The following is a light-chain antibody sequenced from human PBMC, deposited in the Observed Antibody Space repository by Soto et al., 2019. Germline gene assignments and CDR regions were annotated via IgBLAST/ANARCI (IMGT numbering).Light chain of an antibody. J-gene: IGKJ2*01. CDR2: SAS. CDR3: LQHADYPFT. V-gene: IGKV1-17*01. CDR1: QDLRHA. Sequence: DIQMTQSPSSLSASVGDRVTITCRASQDLRHALGWYPQKPGKVPKCLIYSASSLQNGVPSRFSGSGSETVFTLTISSLQPADFETYYCLQHADYPFTFVPGTMLEI.